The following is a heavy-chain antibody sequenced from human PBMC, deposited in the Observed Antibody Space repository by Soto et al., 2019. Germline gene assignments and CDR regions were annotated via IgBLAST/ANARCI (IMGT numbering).Heavy chain of an antibody. CDR1: GYTFTNYD. J-gene: IGHJ4*02. D-gene: IGHD3-9*01. V-gene: IGHV1-8*01. Sequence: ASVKVSCKASGYTFTNYDINWVRQATGQGPEYMGWMNPNSGKIGYAQKLQGRVTMTTDTSTSTAYMELRSLRSDDTAVYYCARTSSRADILTGYSFSVPFDYWGQGTLVTVSS. CDR2: MNPNSGKI. CDR3: ARTSSRADILTGYSFSVPFDY.